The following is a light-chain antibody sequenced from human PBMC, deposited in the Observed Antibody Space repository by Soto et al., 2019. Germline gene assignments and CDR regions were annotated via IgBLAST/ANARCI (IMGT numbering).Light chain of an antibody. CDR2: DAS. CDR3: QQYNSYSWT. Sequence: DIQMTKSPSTLSASVGDRVTITCRASQSISSWLAWYQQKPGKAPKLLIYDASSLESGVPSRFSGSGSGTEFTLTISSLQPDDFATYYCQQYNSYSWTFGQGTKVAIK. J-gene: IGKJ1*01. CDR1: QSISSW. V-gene: IGKV1-5*01.